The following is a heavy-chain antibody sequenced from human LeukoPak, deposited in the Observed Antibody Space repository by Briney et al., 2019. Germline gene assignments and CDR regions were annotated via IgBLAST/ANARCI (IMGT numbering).Heavy chain of an antibody. Sequence: ASVKVSCKVSGYTLTELSVHWVRQAPGQGLEWMGIINPSSGYTTSTQKFQGRVTVTRDMSTSTVYMELTNLRSEDTAVYYCATSTGYRSSWGAFDIWAQGTMVTVSS. CDR2: INPSSGYT. CDR3: ATSTGYRSSWGAFDI. V-gene: IGHV1-46*01. CDR1: GYTLTELS. J-gene: IGHJ3*02. D-gene: IGHD3-16*01.